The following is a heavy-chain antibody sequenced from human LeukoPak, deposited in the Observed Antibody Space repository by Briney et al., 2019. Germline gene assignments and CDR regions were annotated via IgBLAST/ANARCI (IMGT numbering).Heavy chain of an antibody. CDR2: INPNSGGT. J-gene: IGHJ4*02. CDR1: GYTFTGYY. D-gene: IGHD6-13*01. CDR3: ARVRAAAGNIYYFDY. V-gene: IGHV1-2*06. Sequence: ASVTVSCTASGYTFTGYYMHWVRQAPGQGLEWMGRINPNSGGTNYAQKFQGRVTMTRDTSISTAYMELSRLRSDDTAVYYCARVRAAAGNIYYFDYWGQGTLVTVSS.